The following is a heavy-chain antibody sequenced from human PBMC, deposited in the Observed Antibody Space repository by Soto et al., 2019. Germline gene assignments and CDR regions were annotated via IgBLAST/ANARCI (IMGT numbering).Heavy chain of an antibody. CDR2: ISSSSSVI. J-gene: IGHJ6*03. CDR1: GFILSDCA. Sequence: EVQLVESGGGLVQPGGSLRLSCATSGFILSDCAMNWVRQAPGKGLEWVSYISSSSSVIDYGDSVKGRFTVSRDNARNSLCLQMNSLGAEDTSVYYCARGLSWGSNWYYYMDVWGKGTTVTVSS. D-gene: IGHD7-27*01. CDR3: ARGLSWGSNWYYYMDV. V-gene: IGHV3-48*01.